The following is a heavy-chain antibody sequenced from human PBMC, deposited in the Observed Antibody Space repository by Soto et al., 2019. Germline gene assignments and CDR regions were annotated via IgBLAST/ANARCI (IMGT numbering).Heavy chain of an antibody. J-gene: IGHJ5*02. CDR1: GGTFSSYT. CDR2: IIPILGIA. D-gene: IGHD2-21*02. CDR3: ARALYCGGDCYSWFDP. Sequence: QVQLVQSGAEVKKPGSSVNVSCKASGGTFSSYTISWVRQAPGQGLEWMGRIIPILGIANYAQKFQGRVTITADKSTSTAYMELSSLRSEDTAVYYCARALYCGGDCYSWFDPWGQGTLVTVSS. V-gene: IGHV1-69*02.